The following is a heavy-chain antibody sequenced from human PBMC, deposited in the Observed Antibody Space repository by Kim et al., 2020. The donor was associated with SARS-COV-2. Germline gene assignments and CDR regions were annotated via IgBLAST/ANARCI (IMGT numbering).Heavy chain of an antibody. CDR3: ATERGIYGSGSYGLFDY. J-gene: IGHJ4*02. CDR2: INPNSGGT. CDR1: GYTFTGYY. D-gene: IGHD3-10*01. Sequence: ASVKVSCKASGYTFTGYYMHWVRQAPGQGLEWMGWINPNSGGTNYAQKFQGRVTMTGDTSISTAYMELSRLRSDDTAVYYCATERGIYGSGSYGLFDYWGQGTLVTVSS. V-gene: IGHV1-2*02.